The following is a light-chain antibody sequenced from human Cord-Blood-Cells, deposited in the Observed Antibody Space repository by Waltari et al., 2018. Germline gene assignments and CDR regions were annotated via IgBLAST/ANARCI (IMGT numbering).Light chain of an antibody. CDR2: EGI. CDR1: SSAVGSYTL. Sequence: QSALTQPASVSGSPGQSITLYCTGTSSAVGSYTLASWYQQHPGKAPQLMIYEGIKRPSGVSNRFSCSKSGNTASLTLSGLQAEDEADYYCCSYAGSRVFGGGTKLTVL. V-gene: IGLV2-23*01. CDR3: CSYAGSRV. J-gene: IGLJ3*02.